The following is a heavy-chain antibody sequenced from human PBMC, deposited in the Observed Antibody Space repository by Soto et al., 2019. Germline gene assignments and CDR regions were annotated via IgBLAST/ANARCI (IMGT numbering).Heavy chain of an antibody. CDR2: TYYRSRFFS. V-gene: IGHV6-1*01. CDR1: GDSVSRYSAA. D-gene: IGHD3-10*01. Sequence: PSQTLSLTCAISGDSVSRYSAAWNWIRQSPSGGLEWLGRTYYRSRFFSDYAESVKSRIIINPDTSKNQFSLQLKSVTPEDTAVYYCVRDRYSSSGWFDPWGQGTPVTVSS. J-gene: IGHJ5*02. CDR3: VRDRYSSSGWFDP.